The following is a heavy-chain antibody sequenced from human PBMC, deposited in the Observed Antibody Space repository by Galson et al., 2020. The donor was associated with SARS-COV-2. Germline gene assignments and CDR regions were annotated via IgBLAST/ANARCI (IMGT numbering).Heavy chain of an antibody. CDR3: VRNHHLYGYRGYDFVY. V-gene: IGHV2-70*11. Sequence: ESGPTLVKPTQTITLTCTFSGFSLTTSGICVSWIRQPPGKDLERLARTDWDEDKYYSTFLKTRLTISKDTSKNQVVLTMTNMDPVDTATYYGVRNHHLYGYRGYDFVYWGQGTLVTVSS. CDR1: GFSLTTSGIC. CDR2: TDWDEDK. D-gene: IGHD5-12*01. J-gene: IGHJ4*02.